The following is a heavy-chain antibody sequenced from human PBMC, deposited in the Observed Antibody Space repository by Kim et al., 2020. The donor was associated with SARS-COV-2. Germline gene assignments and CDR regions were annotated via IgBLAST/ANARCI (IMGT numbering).Heavy chain of an antibody. D-gene: IGHD1-1*01. CDR3: ATHGPNDRDSFDI. V-gene: IGHV3-53*01. J-gene: IGHJ3*02. Sequence: YTDSGKGRFTISRENYKNTVYLQLKSLGGEETAVYYCATHGPNDRDSFDIWGQGTFVTVSS.